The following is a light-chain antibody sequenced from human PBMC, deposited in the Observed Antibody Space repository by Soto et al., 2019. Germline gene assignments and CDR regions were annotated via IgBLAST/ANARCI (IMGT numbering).Light chain of an antibody. CDR1: HTGLDSSNNKDY. V-gene: IGKV4-1*01. J-gene: IGKJ1*01. CDR3: QQYYTTPRT. CDR2: WAS. Sequence: IVMTQSPDSLSVSLVEMATINSKSTHTGLDSSNNKDYLTWYQQKPGQTPKLLIYWASTREFGVPDRFSGSGSGTDFTLTISSLQAEDVAVYYCQQYYTTPRTFGHGTKVDI.